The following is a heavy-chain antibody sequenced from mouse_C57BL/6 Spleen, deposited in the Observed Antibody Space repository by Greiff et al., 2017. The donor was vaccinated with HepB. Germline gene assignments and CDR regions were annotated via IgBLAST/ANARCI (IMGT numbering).Heavy chain of an antibody. J-gene: IGHJ2*01. V-gene: IGHV1-81*01. D-gene: IGHD4-1*01. Sequence: QVQLQQSGAELARPGASVKLSCKASGYTFTSYGISWVKQRTGQGLEWIGEIYPRSGNTYYNEKFKGKATLTADKSSSTAYMELRSLTSEDSAVYFCASPKTPLTGKARGYFDYWGQGTTLTVSS. CDR2: IYPRSGNT. CDR1: GYTFTSYG. CDR3: ASPKTPLTGKARGYFDY.